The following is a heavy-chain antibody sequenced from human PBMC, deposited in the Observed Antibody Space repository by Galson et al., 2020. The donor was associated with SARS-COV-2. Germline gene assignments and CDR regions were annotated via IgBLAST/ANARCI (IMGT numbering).Heavy chain of an antibody. CDR3: AREGIKEGATEGSDYYYGMDV. CDR2: IWYDGSNK. CDR1: GFTFSSYG. D-gene: IGHD1-26*01. J-gene: IGHJ6*02. Sequence: GGSLRLSCAASGFTFSSYGMHWVRQAPGKGLEWVAVIWYDGSNKYYADSVKGRFTISRDNSKNTLYLQMNSLRAEDTAVYYCAREGIKEGATEGSDYYYGMDVWGQGTTVTVSS. V-gene: IGHV3-33*01.